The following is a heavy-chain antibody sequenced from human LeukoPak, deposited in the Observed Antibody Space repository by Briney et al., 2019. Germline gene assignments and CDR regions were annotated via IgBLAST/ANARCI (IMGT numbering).Heavy chain of an antibody. CDR2: LYSDGNT. D-gene: IGHD1-14*01. V-gene: IGHV3-53*01. J-gene: IGHJ4*02. CDR1: GFTVITND. Sequence: GGSLRLSCAASGFTVITNDMTWVRQAPGKGLEWVSVLYSDGNTKYADSVQGRFTISRDNSKNTLYLEMNSLSPDDAAVYHCARGVEPLAANTLAYWGQGTLVTVSS. CDR3: ARGVEPLAANTLAY.